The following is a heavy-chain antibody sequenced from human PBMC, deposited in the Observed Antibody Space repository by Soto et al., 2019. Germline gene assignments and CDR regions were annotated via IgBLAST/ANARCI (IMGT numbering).Heavy chain of an antibody. J-gene: IGHJ1*01. CDR1: GFTFSTFG. Sequence: QVQLVESGGGVVQPGGSLRLSCVASGFTFSTFGMHWVRQAPGRGLEWLAIISYDGGDKYYAESVKGRFTISRDNYKNTLYLQMNSLRPEYTAIYYCAKKRIGGYSSTSSCYVFQHWGQGALVTVSS. D-gene: IGHD2-2*01. CDR2: ISYDGGDK. V-gene: IGHV3-30*18. CDR3: AKKRIGGYSSTSSCYVFQH.